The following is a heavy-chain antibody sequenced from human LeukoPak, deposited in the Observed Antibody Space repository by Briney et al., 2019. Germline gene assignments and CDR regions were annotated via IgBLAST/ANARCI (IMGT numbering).Heavy chain of an antibody. V-gene: IGHV3-23*01. Sequence: GGSLRLSCAASGFTFDDYAMHWVRQAPGKGLEWVSAISGSGGSTYYADSVKGRFTISRDNSKNTLYLQMNSLRAEDTAVYYCAKDWGDYGLGVLIVWGQGTAVTVSS. CDR2: ISGSGGST. CDR1: GFTFDDYA. D-gene: IGHD4/OR15-4a*01. CDR3: AKDWGDYGLGVLIV. J-gene: IGHJ6*02.